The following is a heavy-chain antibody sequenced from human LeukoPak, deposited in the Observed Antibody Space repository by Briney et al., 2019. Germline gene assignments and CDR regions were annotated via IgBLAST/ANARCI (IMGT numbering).Heavy chain of an antibody. Sequence: ARTLRLSCAASGVTFRSYAMRRVRQAPGKGLEWVAVISYDGSNKYYADSVKGRFTISRDNSKDTLYLQMNSLRAEDTAVYYCAKTTDTAMVPIPDFDYWGQATLATVSS. J-gene: IGHJ4*02. V-gene: IGHV3-30*04. D-gene: IGHD5-18*01. CDR2: ISYDGSNK. CDR3: AKTTDTAMVPIPDFDY. CDR1: GVTFRSYA.